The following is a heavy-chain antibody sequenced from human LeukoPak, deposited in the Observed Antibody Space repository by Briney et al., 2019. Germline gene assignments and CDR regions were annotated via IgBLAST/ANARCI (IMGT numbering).Heavy chain of an antibody. CDR3: ARDSVEMATLIGRDAFDI. Sequence: PGGSLRLSCAASGFTFSSYWMSWVRQAPGKGLEWVANIKQDGSEKYYVDSVKGRFTISRDKAKNSLYLQMNSLRAEDTAVYYCARDSVEMATLIGRDAFDIWGQGTMVTVSS. D-gene: IGHD5-24*01. CDR1: GFTFSSYW. CDR2: IKQDGSEK. V-gene: IGHV3-7*01. J-gene: IGHJ3*02.